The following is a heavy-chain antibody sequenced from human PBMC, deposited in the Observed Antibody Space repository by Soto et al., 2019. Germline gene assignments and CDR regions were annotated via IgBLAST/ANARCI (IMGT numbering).Heavy chain of an antibody. V-gene: IGHV3-30*04. Sequence: QVQLVESGGGVVQPGGSLTLSCAASGFTFNSYAMHWVRQAPGKGLEWVAVISLNGIDTYYADSVKGRVTISRDNSRNTVCLQMTILRTEDTAVFYCARDIQGIRGPHHNSGGPGHWGQGTLVTVSS. CDR2: ISLNGIDT. J-gene: IGHJ4*02. CDR3: ARDIQGIRGPHHNSGGPGH. CDR1: GFTFNSYA. D-gene: IGHD4-17*01.